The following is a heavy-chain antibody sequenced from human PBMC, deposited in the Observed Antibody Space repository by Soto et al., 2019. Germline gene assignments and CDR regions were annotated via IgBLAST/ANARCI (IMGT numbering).Heavy chain of an antibody. Sequence: RCVSKNKRKGLGCVSRISTDGSRTSYAASVKVGFAISRDIAKNTVYRQMDSLSAXDTAVYYCATVATNSYNWLDPWGQGTLVTSPQ. D-gene: IGHD5-12*01. J-gene: IGHJ5*02. V-gene: IGHV3-74*01. CDR2: ISTDGSRT. CDR3: ATVATNSYNWLDP.